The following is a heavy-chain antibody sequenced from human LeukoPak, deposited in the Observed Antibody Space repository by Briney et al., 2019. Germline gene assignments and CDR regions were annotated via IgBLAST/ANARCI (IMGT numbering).Heavy chain of an antibody. CDR3: ARQQLSQLYYFDY. J-gene: IGHJ4*02. D-gene: IGHD6-13*01. CDR2: IYYSGST. Sequence: SETLSLTCTVSGSSISSYYWSWIRQPPGKGLEWIGYIYYSGSTNYNPSLKSRVTISVDTSKNQFSLKLSSVTAADTAVYYCARQQLSQLYYFDYWGQGTLVTVSS. CDR1: GSSISSYY. V-gene: IGHV4-59*01.